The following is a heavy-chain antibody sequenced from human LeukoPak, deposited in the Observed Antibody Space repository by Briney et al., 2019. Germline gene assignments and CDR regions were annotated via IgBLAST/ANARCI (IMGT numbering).Heavy chain of an antibody. Sequence: GGSLRLSCAASGFTFSSYWMSWVRQAPGKGLEWVANIKQDGSEKYYVDSVKGRFTISRDNAKNSLYLQMNSLRAEDTAVYYCARGLRQGYYYGMDVWGQGTTVTVSS. CDR1: GFTFSSYW. V-gene: IGHV3-7*01. CDR2: IKQDGSEK. CDR3: ARGLRQGYYYGMDV. J-gene: IGHJ6*02.